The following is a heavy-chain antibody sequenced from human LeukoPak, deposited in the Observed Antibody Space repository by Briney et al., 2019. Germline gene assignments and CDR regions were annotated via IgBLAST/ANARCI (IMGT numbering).Heavy chain of an antibody. CDR3: ARDDLDC. J-gene: IGHJ4*02. V-gene: IGHV3-66*01. CDR1: GFTVSSSY. Sequence: GGSLRLSCAASGFTVSSSYMNWVRQAPGKGLEWVSVIFSGGSIYYADSVKGRFTISRDSSNNTLYLQMNTLRAEDTAVYYCARDDLDCWGQGTLDTVSS. CDR2: IFSGGSI.